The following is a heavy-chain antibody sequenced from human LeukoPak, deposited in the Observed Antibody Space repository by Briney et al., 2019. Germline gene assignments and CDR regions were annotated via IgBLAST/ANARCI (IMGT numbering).Heavy chain of an antibody. V-gene: IGHV4-34*01. J-gene: IGHJ4*02. CDR3: AREGCSSTSCYRLGY. Sequence: SETLSLTCAVYGGSFSGYYWSWIRQPPGKGLEWIGEINHSVSTNYNPSLKSRVTISVDTSKNQFSLKLSSGTAADTAVYYCAREGCSSTSCYRLGYWGQGTLVTVSS. CDR1: GGSFSGYY. CDR2: INHSVST. D-gene: IGHD2-2*01.